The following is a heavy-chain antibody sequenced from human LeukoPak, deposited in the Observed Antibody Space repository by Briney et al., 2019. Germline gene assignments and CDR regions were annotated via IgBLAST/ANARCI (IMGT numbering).Heavy chain of an antibody. CDR1: GYTFTGYY. Sequence: EASVKVSCKASGYTFTGYYMHWVRQAPGQGLEWVGWINPNSGGTNYAQKFQGRVTMTRDTSISTAYMELSRLRSDDTAVYYCARDFVRITMVRGVTAYYMDVWGKGTTVTISS. CDR3: ARDFVRITMVRGVTAYYMDV. V-gene: IGHV1-2*02. J-gene: IGHJ6*03. D-gene: IGHD3-10*01. CDR2: INPNSGGT.